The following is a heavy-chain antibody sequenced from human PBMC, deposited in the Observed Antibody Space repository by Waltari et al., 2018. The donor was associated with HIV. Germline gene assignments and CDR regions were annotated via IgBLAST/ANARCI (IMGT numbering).Heavy chain of an antibody. V-gene: IGHV3-49*03. CDR2: IRSKAYGGTT. D-gene: IGHD3-10*01. Sequence: ELRLVESGGGLVQPGRFLRISSPASGFPFGDHTLSWFRQAPGKGLEWIGFIRSKAYGGTTEYAASVKGRFTISRDDSKSIAYLQMNSLKTEDTAVYYCTLTNYGSGGRSWGQGTLVTVSS. CDR1: GFPFGDHT. J-gene: IGHJ5*02. CDR3: TLTNYGSGGRS.